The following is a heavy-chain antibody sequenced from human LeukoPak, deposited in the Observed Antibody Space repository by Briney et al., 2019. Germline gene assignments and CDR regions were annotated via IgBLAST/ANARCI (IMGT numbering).Heavy chain of an antibody. J-gene: IGHJ6*02. CDR1: GFSFNIYG. CDR2: VGGGNDI. D-gene: IGHD1-26*01. Sequence: GGSLRLSCVGSGFSFNIYGMSWVRQAPGKGLEWVSSVGGGNDIHYADSVKGRFTGSRDDAKNTVYLQMDSLRAEDTAIYYCATYVKWAAGDVWGQGTTVSVSS. V-gene: IGHV3-23*01. CDR3: ATYVKWAAGDV.